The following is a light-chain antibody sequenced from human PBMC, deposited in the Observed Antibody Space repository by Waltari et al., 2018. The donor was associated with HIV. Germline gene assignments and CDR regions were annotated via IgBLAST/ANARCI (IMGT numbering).Light chain of an antibody. CDR1: SSNIGGYNY. Sequence: QSALTQPASVSGSPGQSITIPCTGTSSNIGGYNYVSWYQQHPGKAPKLIIYNVNNRPTGLSNRFSDSKSNYTASLTISGLQAEDEADYYCGSYTTSSTLIFGGGTKLTVL. J-gene: IGLJ2*01. V-gene: IGLV2-14*03. CDR2: NVN. CDR3: GSYTTSSTLI.